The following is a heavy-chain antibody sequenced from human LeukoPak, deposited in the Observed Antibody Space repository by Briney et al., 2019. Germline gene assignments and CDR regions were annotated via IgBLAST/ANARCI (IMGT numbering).Heavy chain of an antibody. J-gene: IGHJ4*02. Sequence: SETLSLTCTVAGGSISSYYWSWLRQTPGKGLEWIGNIYYSGSTNYNPSLKSRVTISVDTSKNQFSLKLSSVTAADTAVYYCARVGGFYYDSSGGGDFDYWGQGTLVTVSS. D-gene: IGHD3-22*01. V-gene: IGHV4-59*01. CDR2: IYYSGST. CDR3: ARVGGFYYDSSGGGDFDY. CDR1: GGSISSYY.